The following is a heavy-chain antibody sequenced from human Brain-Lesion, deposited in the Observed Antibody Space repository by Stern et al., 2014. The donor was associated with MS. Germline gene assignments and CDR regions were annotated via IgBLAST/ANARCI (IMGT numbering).Heavy chain of an antibody. Sequence: QVQLQESGPGLVKPSQTLSVTCTVSGDSISRDNYFWSWIRQAAGKRLEWIGRIHASGSTFYNPSLKSRVTISVDPSKTQFSLKLNSVTAEDTAVYYCARASAPLYSGNWFDSWGQGTLGSGSA. CDR1: GDSISRDNYF. CDR2: IHASGST. J-gene: IGHJ5*01. V-gene: IGHV4-61*02. D-gene: IGHD5-18*01. CDR3: ARASAPLYSGNWFDS.